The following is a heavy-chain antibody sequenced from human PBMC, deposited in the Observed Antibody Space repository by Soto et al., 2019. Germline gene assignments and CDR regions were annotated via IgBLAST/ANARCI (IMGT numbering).Heavy chain of an antibody. CDR2: ISYDGSNK. D-gene: IGHD1-26*01. V-gene: IGHV3-30*03. J-gene: IGHJ4*02. CDR3: TPSPYSVSYLYYFDY. Sequence: QVQLVESGGGVVQPGRSLRLSCADSGVTFSSYGMHWVRQAPGKGLEWVAVISYDGSNKYYADSVKRRFTISRDNSKNTLYLQMNSLRAEYTAGYYCTPSPYSVSYLYYFDYWVQGTLVT. CDR1: GVTFSSYG.